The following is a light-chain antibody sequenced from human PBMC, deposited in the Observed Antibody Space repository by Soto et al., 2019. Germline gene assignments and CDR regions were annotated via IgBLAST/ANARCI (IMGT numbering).Light chain of an antibody. Sequence: QAVVTQPPSVSGAPGQRVTISCTGSSSNIGAGFDVHWYQQLPGTAPRLLIYANSNRPSGVPDRFSGSRSGTSASLAITGLQAEDEADYYCQSYGSSLSGHLFGGGTKLTVL. CDR1: SSNIGAGFD. J-gene: IGLJ2*01. CDR2: ANS. CDR3: QSYGSSLSGHL. V-gene: IGLV1-40*01.